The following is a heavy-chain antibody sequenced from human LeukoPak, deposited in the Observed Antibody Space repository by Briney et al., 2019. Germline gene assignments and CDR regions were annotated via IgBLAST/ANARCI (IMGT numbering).Heavy chain of an antibody. J-gene: IGHJ4*02. CDR1: GLIVSTNY. Sequence: GGSLKLSCAVSGLIVSTNYMSWVRQAPGKGLEWVSVLYSGGTTYYSDSVEGRFTISRDNSKNTVPLQMNSLRADDTAVYYCVRDHYSGAYDYWGQGTLVTVSS. D-gene: IGHD2-21*01. CDR3: VRDHYSGAYDY. CDR2: LYSGGTT. V-gene: IGHV3-53*01.